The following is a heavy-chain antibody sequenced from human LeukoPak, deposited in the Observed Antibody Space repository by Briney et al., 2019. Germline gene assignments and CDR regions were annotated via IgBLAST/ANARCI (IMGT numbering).Heavy chain of an antibody. CDR1: GFTFSSYA. V-gene: IGHV3-7*01. J-gene: IGHJ6*03. CDR2: VNQNGSEK. D-gene: IGHD6-13*01. Sequence: PGESLTLSCAASGFTFSSYARSWVRQPPGKGLEWVANVNQNGSEKNNADSMNGGLTISRDNDKNPVDLQVNRLRVEDTAVYYCARVAAAGTGIFVNCYYSMDIWGKGNTVTISS. CDR3: ARVAAAGTGIFVNCYYSMDI.